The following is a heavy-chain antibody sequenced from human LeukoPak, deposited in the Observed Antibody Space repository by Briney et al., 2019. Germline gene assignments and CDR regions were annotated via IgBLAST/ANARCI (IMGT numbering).Heavy chain of an antibody. Sequence: ASAKVSCKASGGTFSSYAISWVRQAPGQGLEWMGGIIPIFGTANYAQKFQGRVTITADKSTSTAYMELSSLRSEDTAVYYCARARAVDTAMVPDYWGQGTLVAVSS. V-gene: IGHV1-69*06. CDR1: GGTFSSYA. J-gene: IGHJ4*02. D-gene: IGHD5-18*01. CDR3: ARARAVDTAMVPDY. CDR2: IIPIFGTA.